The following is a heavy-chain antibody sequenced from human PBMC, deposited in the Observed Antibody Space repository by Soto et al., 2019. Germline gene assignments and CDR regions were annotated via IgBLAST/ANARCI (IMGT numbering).Heavy chain of an antibody. CDR2: MNPNSGNT. V-gene: IGHV1-8*01. Sequence: ASVKVSCKASGYTFTSYDINWVRQATGQGLEWMGWMNPNSGNTGYAQKFQGRVTMTRNTSISTAYMELSSLRSDDTAVYYCARAGGGFGVVTTAFDYWGQGTLVTVSS. CDR1: GYTFTSYD. J-gene: IGHJ4*02. D-gene: IGHD3-3*01. CDR3: ARAGGGFGVVTTAFDY.